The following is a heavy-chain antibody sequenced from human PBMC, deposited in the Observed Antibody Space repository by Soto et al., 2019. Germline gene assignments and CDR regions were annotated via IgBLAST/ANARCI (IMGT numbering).Heavy chain of an antibody. CDR1: GLTVATNS. D-gene: IGHD6-19*01. V-gene: IGHV3-53*01. J-gene: IGHJ4*02. CDR3: STSLSPVAGRPLHN. Sequence: GGSLRLSCEASGLTVATNSFIWVRQAPGQGLEWVSVIYSGGNSYYADSARGRFSVSRDSSKNTLYLQISSLRAGDTAMYYCSTSLSPVAGRPLHNWGQGTLVTVSS. CDR2: IYSGGNS.